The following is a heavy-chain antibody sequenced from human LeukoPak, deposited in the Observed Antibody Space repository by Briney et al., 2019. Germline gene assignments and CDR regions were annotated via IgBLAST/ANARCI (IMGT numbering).Heavy chain of an antibody. Sequence: SETLSLTCTVSGGSISSYYWSWIRQPPGKGLEWIGYIYYSGSTNYNPSLKSRVTISVDTSKNQFSLKLSSVTAADTAVYYCARIMGGRDAFDIWGQGTMVTVSS. J-gene: IGHJ3*02. V-gene: IGHV4-59*01. CDR1: GGSISSYY. CDR2: IYYSGST. CDR3: ARIMGGRDAFDI. D-gene: IGHD2-8*01.